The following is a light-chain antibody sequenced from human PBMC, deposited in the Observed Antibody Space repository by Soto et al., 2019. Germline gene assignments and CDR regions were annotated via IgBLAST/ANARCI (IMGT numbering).Light chain of an antibody. J-gene: IGLJ2*01. V-gene: IGLV1-47*02. CDR3: AAWDTVVSGPV. CDR1: TSNIGTSF. Sequence: QSVLTQPQSVSGAPGQKVTISCSGSTSNIGTSFVYWYQQLPGAAPKLLIHSSDKRPSGVPDRFSGSRSGTSASLAISGLRAEDEADSHCAAWDTVVSGPVFGGGTKLTVL. CDR2: SSD.